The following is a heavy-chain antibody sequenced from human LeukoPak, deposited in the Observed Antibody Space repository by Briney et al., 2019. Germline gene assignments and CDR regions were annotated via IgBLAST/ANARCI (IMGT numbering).Heavy chain of an antibody. J-gene: IGHJ4*02. D-gene: IGHD3-16*01. CDR2: IYYSGST. V-gene: IGHV4-30-4*01. CDR1: GGSISSGHYY. CDR3: ARRGERGTFDY. Sequence: PSETLSLTCTVSGGSISSGHYYCSWIREPREEGLEWGEYIYYSGSTYYKPALKSRGTISIDTSKHQFSLKLSSVTAADTAVYYCARRGERGTFDYWGQGTLVTVSS.